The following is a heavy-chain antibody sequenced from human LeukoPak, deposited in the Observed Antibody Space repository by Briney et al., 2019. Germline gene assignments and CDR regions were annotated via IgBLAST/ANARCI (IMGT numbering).Heavy chain of an antibody. CDR2: TQTDGGHQ. D-gene: IGHD3-10*01. J-gene: IGHJ4*02. V-gene: IGHV3-30*02. Sequence: PGGSLRLSCVASGFMFSNFAMHLVRQTPGKGLEWVAFTQTDGGHQFYADSVKGRFTVSRDNSKNTLYLQMSSLRTDDTAVYYCAKDTPGFGGDDFVHWGQGTLVTVSS. CDR3: AKDTPGFGGDDFVH. CDR1: GFMFSNFA.